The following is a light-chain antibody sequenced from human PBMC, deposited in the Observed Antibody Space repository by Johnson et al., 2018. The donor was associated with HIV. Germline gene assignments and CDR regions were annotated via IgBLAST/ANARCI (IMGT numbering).Light chain of an antibody. CDR1: NSNIESNS. V-gene: IGLV1-51*02. CDR3: GTWDSSLSAEV. Sequence: QSVLTQPPSVSAAPGQKVTISCSGSNSNIESNSVSWYQQLPGAAPKVVLYENNKRPSGIPDRFSGYKSGTSATLGLTGLQTGDEADYYCGTWDSSLSAEVFGTGTKVTVL. J-gene: IGLJ1*01. CDR2: ENN.